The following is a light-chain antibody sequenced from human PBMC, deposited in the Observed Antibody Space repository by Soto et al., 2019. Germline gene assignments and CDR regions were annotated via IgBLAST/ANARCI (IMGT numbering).Light chain of an antibody. CDR3: QNYNSAPFT. J-gene: IGKJ3*01. CDR2: AAS. Sequence: DIQRTQSPSSLSASVGDRVVITCRASQGISNYLAWYQHKPGKVPKVLIYAASTLQSGVPSRFSGSASGTDFTLTISSLQPEDVAIYYCQNYNSAPFTFGPGTKVDIK. CDR1: QGISNY. V-gene: IGKV1-27*01.